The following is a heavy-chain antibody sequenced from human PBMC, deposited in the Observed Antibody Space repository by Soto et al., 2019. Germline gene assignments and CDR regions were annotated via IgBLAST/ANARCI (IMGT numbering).Heavy chain of an antibody. CDR1: GFTFSDSY. CDR2: ITSSGNTV. CDR3: ARVSWREKYGMDV. J-gene: IGHJ6*02. V-gene: IGHV3-11*01. Sequence: PGGSLGLSCAASGFTFSDSYMSWIRQAPGKGLEWISYITSSGNTVYYADSLKGRFTISRDNARNSLYLQMNRLRAEDTAVYYCARVSWREKYGMDVWGQGTTVTVSS.